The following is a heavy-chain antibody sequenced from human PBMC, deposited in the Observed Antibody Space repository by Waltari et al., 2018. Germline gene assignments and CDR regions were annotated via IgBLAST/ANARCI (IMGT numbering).Heavy chain of an antibody. CDR3: ARDFTSWGFDY. Sequence: EVQLVESGGGLVKPGGSLRLSCAASGFTFSSYSMNGVRRAPGEGPEWVSSISISSNYIYYADSVKGRFTIFRDNAKHSLFLQMNSLRAEDTAVYYCARDFTSWGFDYWGQGTLVTVSS. J-gene: IGHJ4*02. V-gene: IGHV3-21*01. CDR1: GFTFSSYS. D-gene: IGHD2-2*01. CDR2: ISISSNYI.